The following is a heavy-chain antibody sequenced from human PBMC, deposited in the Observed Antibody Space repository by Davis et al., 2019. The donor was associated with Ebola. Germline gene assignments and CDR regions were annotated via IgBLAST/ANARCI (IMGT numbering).Heavy chain of an antibody. Sequence: MPSETLSLTCAVYGGSFSGYYWSWIRQPPGKGLEWIGEINHSGSTNYNPSLKSRVTISVDTSKNQFSLKLSSVTAADTAVYYCARGKGPRWLPALGYWGQGTLVTVSS. CDR3: ARGKGPRWLPALGY. D-gene: IGHD5-24*01. CDR1: GGSFSGYY. V-gene: IGHV4-34*01. J-gene: IGHJ4*02. CDR2: INHSGST.